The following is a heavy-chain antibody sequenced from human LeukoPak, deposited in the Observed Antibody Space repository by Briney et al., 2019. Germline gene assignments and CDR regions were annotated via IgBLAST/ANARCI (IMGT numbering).Heavy chain of an antibody. Sequence: PGGSLRLSCAASGFTFSSYAMSWVRQAPGKGLEWVAFIWYDESNKYYADSVKGRFTISRDNSKNTLYLQMNSLRVEDTAVYYCARDRGMVRGAGYFDYLDQGTLVTVSS. CDR1: GFTFSSYA. J-gene: IGHJ4*02. CDR3: ARDRGMVRGAGYFDY. CDR2: IWYDESNK. D-gene: IGHD3-10*01. V-gene: IGHV3-33*08.